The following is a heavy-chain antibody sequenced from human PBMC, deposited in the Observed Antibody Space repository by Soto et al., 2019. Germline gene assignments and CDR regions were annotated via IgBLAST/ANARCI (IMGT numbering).Heavy chain of an antibody. CDR1: GFTFTSSA. Sequence: SVKVSCKASGFTFTSSAVQWVRQARGQRLEWIGWIVVGSGNTNYAQKFQERVTITRDMSTSTAYMELSSLRSEDTAVYYCAAGRVVSGSYLDYWGQGTLVTVSS. J-gene: IGHJ4*02. CDR3: AAGRVVSGSYLDY. V-gene: IGHV1-58*01. CDR2: IVVGSGNT. D-gene: IGHD1-26*01.